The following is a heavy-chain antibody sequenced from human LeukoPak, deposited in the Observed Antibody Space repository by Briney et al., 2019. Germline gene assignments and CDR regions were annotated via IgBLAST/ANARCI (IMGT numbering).Heavy chain of an antibody. CDR2: ISSNGGST. D-gene: IGHD3-22*01. J-gene: IGHJ3*02. CDR1: GFTFSSYA. V-gene: IGHV3-64*01. Sequence: PGGSLRLSCAASGFTFSSYAMHWVRQAPGKGLEYVSAISSNGGSTYYANSVKGRFTISRDNSKNTLYLQMGSLRAEDMAVYYCASQDSGSSGYSDAFDTWGQGTMVTVSS. CDR3: ASQDSGSSGYSDAFDT.